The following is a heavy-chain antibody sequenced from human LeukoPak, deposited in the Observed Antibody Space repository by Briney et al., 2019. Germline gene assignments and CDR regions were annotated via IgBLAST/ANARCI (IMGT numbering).Heavy chain of an antibody. J-gene: IGHJ6*04. CDR2: ISYDGSNK. D-gene: IGHD2-2*01. V-gene: IGHV3-30*04. CDR1: GFTFSSYA. Sequence: GKSLRLSCAASGFTFSSYAMHWVRQAPGKGLEWEAVISYDGSNKHYADSVKGRFTISRDDSKSTLHLQMNSLRPEDTAVYYCARGGGVPAASYFYAMDVWGKGTTVTVSS. CDR3: ARGGGVPAASYFYAMDV.